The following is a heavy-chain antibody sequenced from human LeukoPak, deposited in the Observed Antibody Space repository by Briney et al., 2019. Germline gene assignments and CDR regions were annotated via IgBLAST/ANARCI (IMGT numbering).Heavy chain of an antibody. CDR3: ARDLDWILFDY. CDR1: RFTFSNFW. Sequence: PGGSLRLSCVESRFTFSNFWMHWVRQAPGKGLVWVARIRSDGSTTDYADSVKGRFTISRDNAKNTLFLQMNSLSAEDTAVYYCARDLDWILFDYWGQGTLVTVSS. D-gene: IGHD3-9*01. J-gene: IGHJ4*02. CDR2: IRSDGSTT. V-gene: IGHV3-74*01.